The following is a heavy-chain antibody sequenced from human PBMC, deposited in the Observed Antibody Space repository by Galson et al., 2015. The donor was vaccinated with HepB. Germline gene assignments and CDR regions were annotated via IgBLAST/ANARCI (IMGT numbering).Heavy chain of an antibody. D-gene: IGHD2-21*02. Sequence: SLRLSCAASGFTFNNYAKSWVRQAPGKGLEWVSVINNAGGTAYADFVKGRFTISRDNSKNTLYLQMNSLRADDTAVYFCAKSRAVTAASFFDYWGQGTLVTVSS. CDR1: GFTFNNYA. CDR3: AKSRAVTAASFFDY. J-gene: IGHJ4*02. V-gene: IGHV3-23*01. CDR2: INNAGGT.